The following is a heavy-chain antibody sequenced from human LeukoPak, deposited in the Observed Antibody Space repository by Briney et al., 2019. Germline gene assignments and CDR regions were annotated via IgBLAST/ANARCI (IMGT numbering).Heavy chain of an antibody. V-gene: IGHV3-21*01. D-gene: IGHD1-26*01. CDR2: ISSSSSYI. J-gene: IGHJ4*02. CDR3: ARDRGRSGSDNY. Sequence: PGGSLRLSCAASGFTVSSNYMSWVRQAPGKGLEWVSSISSSSSYIYYADSVKGRFTISRDNAKNSLYLQMNSLRAEDTAVYYCARDRGRSGSDNYWGQGTLVTVSS. CDR1: GFTVSSNY.